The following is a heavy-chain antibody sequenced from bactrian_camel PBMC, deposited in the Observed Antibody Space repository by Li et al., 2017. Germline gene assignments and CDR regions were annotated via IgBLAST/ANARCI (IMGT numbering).Heavy chain of an antibody. CDR3: AADVGSMSGNCQPNY. J-gene: IGHJ4*01. CDR1: GYTVSSYC. D-gene: IGHD6*01. Sequence: HVQLVESGGGSVQAGGSLRLSCASSGYTVSSYCMGWFRQAPGKEREGVATIEDNGSTLYAYFVEGRFSISRDDAKNTMYLQMNNLQPEDTAMYYCAADVGSMSGNCQPNYWGQGTQVTVS. CDR2: IEDNGST. V-gene: IGHV3S55*01.